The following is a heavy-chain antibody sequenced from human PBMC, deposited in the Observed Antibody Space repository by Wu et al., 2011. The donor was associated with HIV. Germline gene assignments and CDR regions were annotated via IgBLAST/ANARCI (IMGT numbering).Heavy chain of an antibody. V-gene: IGHV1-69*08. D-gene: IGHD3-16*01. CDR1: GGIFNSYT. J-gene: IGHJ4*02. CDR3: ARDHEGGXFGY. CDR2: IIPIFGAA. Sequence: QVQLVQSGAEVKKPGSSVKVSCKASGGIFNSYTINWVRQAPGQGLEWMGRIIPIFGAANYTQKLQGRVTITADTSASTVYMELSSLRSEDTAVYYCARDHEGGXFGYWGRGNPGHR.